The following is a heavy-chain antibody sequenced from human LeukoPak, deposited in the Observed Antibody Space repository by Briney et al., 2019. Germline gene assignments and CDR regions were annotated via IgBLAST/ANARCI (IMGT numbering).Heavy chain of an antibody. CDR2: IDHSGST. CDR3: ARDSALAQAVMFDY. V-gene: IGHV4-38-2*02. Sequence: SETLSLTCTVSGYSISSGYYWGWIRQPPGKGLEWTGSIDHSGSTYYNPSLKSRITISVDTSKNQFSLKPSSVTAADTAVYYCARDSALAQAVMFDYWGQGTLVTVFS. D-gene: IGHD6-19*01. J-gene: IGHJ4*02. CDR1: GYSISSGYY.